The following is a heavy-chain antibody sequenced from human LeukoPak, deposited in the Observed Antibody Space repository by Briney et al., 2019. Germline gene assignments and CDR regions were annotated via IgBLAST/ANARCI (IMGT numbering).Heavy chain of an antibody. CDR1: GGTFSSYT. CDR2: IIPILGIA. Sequence: GASVKVSCKASGGTFSSYTISWVRQAPGQGLEWMGRIIPILGIANYAQKFQGRVTITADKSTSTAYMELSSLRTEDTAVYYCARQGLHDAFDIWGQGTMVTVSS. V-gene: IGHV1-69*02. J-gene: IGHJ3*02. CDR3: ARQGLHDAFDI.